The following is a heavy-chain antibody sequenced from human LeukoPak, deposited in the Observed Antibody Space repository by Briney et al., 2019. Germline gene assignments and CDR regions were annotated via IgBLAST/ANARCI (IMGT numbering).Heavy chain of an antibody. D-gene: IGHD2-21*01. Sequence: SQTFSLTCAISGDSVSSNSATWNWIRQSPSRGLEWLGRTYYRSKWFNDYALSVKSRIIINPDTSENQFSLQLNSVTPEDTAVYYCARGGNVGVPRYFDYWGQGTLVTVSS. CDR1: GDSVSSNSAT. CDR2: TYYRSKWFN. J-gene: IGHJ4*02. CDR3: ARGGNVGVPRYFDY. V-gene: IGHV6-1*01.